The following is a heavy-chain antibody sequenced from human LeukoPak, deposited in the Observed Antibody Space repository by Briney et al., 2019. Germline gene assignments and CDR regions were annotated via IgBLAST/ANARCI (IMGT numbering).Heavy chain of an antibody. CDR3: ARDSPYCDSCFDY. D-gene: IGHD3-22*01. CDR2: MNPNSGNT. CDR1: GYTFTSYD. Sequence: ASVKVSCKASGYTFTSYDINWVRQATGQGLEWMGWMNPNSGNTGYAQKFQGRVTITRNTSISTAYMELSSLRSEDTAVYYCARDSPYCDSCFDYWGQGTLITVSS. J-gene: IGHJ4*02. V-gene: IGHV1-8*03.